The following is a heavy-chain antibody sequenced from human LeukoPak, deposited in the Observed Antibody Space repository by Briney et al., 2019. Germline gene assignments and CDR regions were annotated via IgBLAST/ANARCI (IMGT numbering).Heavy chain of an antibody. D-gene: IGHD2/OR15-2a*01. CDR1: GFTFSSYG. CDR2: IWYDGSNK. CDR3: ARDRSMSGWYIDL. J-gene: IGHJ2*01. Sequence: TGGYLRLSCAASGFTFSSYGMHWVRQAPGKGLEWVAVIWYDGSNKYYPDSVQGRFTISRDNSKNTLYLQVNSLRAEDTAVYYCARDRSMSGWYIDLWGRGTLVTVSS. V-gene: IGHV3-33*01.